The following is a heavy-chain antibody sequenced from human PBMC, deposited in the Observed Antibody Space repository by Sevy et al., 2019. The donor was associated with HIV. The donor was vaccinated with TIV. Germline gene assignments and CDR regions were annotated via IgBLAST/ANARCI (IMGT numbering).Heavy chain of an antibody. V-gene: IGHV3-13*01. J-gene: IGHJ6*02. D-gene: IGHD1-26*01. Sequence: GGSLRLSCAASGFTFSKYDMHWVRQVSGKSLEWVSGIGYAGDIYYLDSVKGRFTISRENAKNSLYLEMISLRAGDTALYYFARGGPVGYYYYGLDVWGQGTTVTVSS. CDR2: IGYAGDI. CDR3: ARGGPVGYYYYGLDV. CDR1: GFTFSKYD.